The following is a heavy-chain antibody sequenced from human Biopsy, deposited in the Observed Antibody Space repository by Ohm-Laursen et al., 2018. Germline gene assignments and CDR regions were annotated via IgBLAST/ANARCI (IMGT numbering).Heavy chain of an antibody. Sequence: SQTLSLTCTVSGGSLSSYSWSWIRQPAGKGLEWIGQIYTSGITNYNPSLKSRVTISVDTSKNQFSLKLNSVTAADTAVYYCARRPYGGTRYWYFDLWGRGTLVTVSS. CDR3: ARRPYGGTRYWYFDL. V-gene: IGHV4-4*07. J-gene: IGHJ2*01. CDR1: GGSLSSYS. CDR2: IYTSGIT. D-gene: IGHD4-23*01.